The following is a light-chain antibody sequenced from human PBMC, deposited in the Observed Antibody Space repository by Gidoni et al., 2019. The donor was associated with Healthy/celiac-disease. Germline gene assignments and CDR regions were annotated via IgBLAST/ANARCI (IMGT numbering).Light chain of an antibody. V-gene: IGKV3-11*01. CDR3: QQRSNWPPIT. CDR2: YAS. Sequence: EIVLTQSLATLSLSPGERATLSCRASQSVSSYLAWYQQKPGQAPRLLIYYASNRATGIPARFSGSGSGTDFTLTISSLEPEDFAVYYCQQRSNWPPITFGQGTRLEIK. CDR1: QSVSSY. J-gene: IGKJ5*01.